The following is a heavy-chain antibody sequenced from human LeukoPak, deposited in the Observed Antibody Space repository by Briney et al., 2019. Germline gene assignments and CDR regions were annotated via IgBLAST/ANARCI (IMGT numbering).Heavy chain of an antibody. Sequence: GGSLRLSCAASGFTFSSYAMNWVRQAPGKGLEWVSSITNYGDHAYYADSVKGRFTISRDNSKNMLYLQMNSLRAEDTAVYYCAELGITMIGGVWGKGTTVTISS. D-gene: IGHD3-10*02. CDR3: AELGITMIGGV. V-gene: IGHV3-23*01. CDR2: ITNYGDHA. CDR1: GFTFSSYA. J-gene: IGHJ6*04.